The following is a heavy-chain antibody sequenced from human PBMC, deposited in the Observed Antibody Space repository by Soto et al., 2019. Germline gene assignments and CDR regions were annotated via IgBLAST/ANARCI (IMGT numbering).Heavy chain of an antibody. V-gene: IGHV3-30*18. CDR2: ISYDGSNK. Sequence: QVQLVESGGGVVQPGRSLRLSCAASGFTFSSYGMHWVRQAPGKGLEWVAVISYDGSNKYYAASVKGRFTISRDNSKNTLYLQMNSLRAEDTAVYYCAKSLGGGSAYWGQGTLVTVSS. CDR3: AKSLGGGSAY. J-gene: IGHJ4*02. CDR1: GFTFSSYG. D-gene: IGHD2-15*01.